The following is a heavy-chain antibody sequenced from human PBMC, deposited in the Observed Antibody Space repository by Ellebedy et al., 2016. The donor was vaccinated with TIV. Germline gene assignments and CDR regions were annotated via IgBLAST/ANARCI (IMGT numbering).Heavy chain of an antibody. Sequence: GSLRPSXTVSGGSISSYYWSWIRQPPGKGLEWIGYIYYSGSTNYNPSLKSRVTISVDTSKNQFSLKLSSVTAADTAVYYCARGGFSSGWLVVYWGQGTLVTVSS. CDR2: IYYSGST. D-gene: IGHD6-19*01. J-gene: IGHJ4*02. CDR3: ARGGFSSGWLVVY. CDR1: GGSISSYY. V-gene: IGHV4-59*13.